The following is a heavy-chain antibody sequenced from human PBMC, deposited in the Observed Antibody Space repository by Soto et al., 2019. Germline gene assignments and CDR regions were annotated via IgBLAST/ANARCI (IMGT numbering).Heavy chain of an antibody. V-gene: IGHV1-69*12. CDR1: GGTFSTYA. Sequence: QVQLVQSGAEVKKPESSVKVSCKAPGGTFSTYAISWVRQAPGQGLEWMGGIIPMFGTANYAQRCQDRVTITADESTNTVYRELSSLRSEDTAVYFCESGIQLWLRRINNGYSGWGQGTLVTVSS. CDR3: ESGIQLWLRRINNGYSG. J-gene: IGHJ4*02. CDR2: IIPMFGTA. D-gene: IGHD5-18*01.